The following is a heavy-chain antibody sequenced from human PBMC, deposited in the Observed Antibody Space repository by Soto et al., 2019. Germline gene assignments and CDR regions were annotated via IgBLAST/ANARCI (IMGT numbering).Heavy chain of an antibody. CDR2: ISAYNDYT. CDR1: VYTFTIYG. J-gene: IGHJ6*02. V-gene: IGHV1-18*01. Sequence: ASVKVSCKASVYTFTIYGISCVRQATGQGLEWMGWISAYNDYTNYAQKLQGRVTMTTDTSTRIAYLELRSLRSDDTAVYYCAREGYYSGSGSYSPPRYYGMDVWGQGTTVTVSS. D-gene: IGHD3-10*01. CDR3: AREGYYSGSGSYSPPRYYGMDV.